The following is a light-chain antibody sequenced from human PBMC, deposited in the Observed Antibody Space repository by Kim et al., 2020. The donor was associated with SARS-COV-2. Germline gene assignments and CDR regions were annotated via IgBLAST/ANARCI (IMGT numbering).Light chain of an antibody. Sequence: EIMLTQSPGTLSLSPGERATLSCRASQSVRDNYLALYQQRPGQAPRLLIYDASTRATGIPDRFTGSGSGTDFILTITRLEPEDFAVYYCQQYGSSPLLTFGGGTKVDIK. J-gene: IGKJ4*01. CDR1: QSVRDNY. CDR2: DAS. V-gene: IGKV3-20*01. CDR3: QQYGSSPLLT.